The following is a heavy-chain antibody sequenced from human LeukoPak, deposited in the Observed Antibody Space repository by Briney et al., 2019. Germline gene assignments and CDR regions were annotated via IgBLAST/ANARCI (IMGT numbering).Heavy chain of an antibody. CDR2: IWFGGWNK. CDR1: GFTFSHYG. Sequence: GGSLRLSCAASGFTFSHYGFHWVRQAPGKGLEWVAVIWFGGWNKYYADSVKGRLTISRDNSKNTVYLQMDSLRAEDTAIYYCARGVFDGDLLTGHWYFDLWGRGTLVTVSS. J-gene: IGHJ2*01. D-gene: IGHD5-24*01. CDR3: ARGVFDGDLLTGHWYFDL. V-gene: IGHV3-33*01.